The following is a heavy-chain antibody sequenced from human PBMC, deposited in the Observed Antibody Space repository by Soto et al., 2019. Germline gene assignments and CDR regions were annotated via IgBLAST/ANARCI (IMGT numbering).Heavy chain of an antibody. Sequence: GGSRRRSCAASGFTFSNYVMHWVGQAPGKGLEWVAFIWYDGGNKYYAESVKGRFTISRDNSKNTLYLQMNSLRAEDTAVYYCARDGDVNTGFGKDYWGQGTLVTVSS. CDR3: ARDGDVNTGFGKDY. V-gene: IGHV3-33*01. CDR2: IWYDGGNK. D-gene: IGHD3-16*01. J-gene: IGHJ4*02. CDR1: GFTFSNYV.